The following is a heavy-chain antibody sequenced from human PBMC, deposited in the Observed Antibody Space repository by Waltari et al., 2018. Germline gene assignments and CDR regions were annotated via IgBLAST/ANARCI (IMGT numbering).Heavy chain of an antibody. V-gene: IGHV4-59*11. CDR3: ARERGTVTGHYYYYGMDV. D-gene: IGHD4-17*01. J-gene: IGHJ6*02. CDR1: GGSISSHY. Sequence: QVQLQESGPGLVKPSETLSLTCTVSGGSISSHYWSWIRPPPGKGLEWIGYIYYSGSTNYNPSLKSRVTISVDTSKNQFSLKLSAVTAADTAVYYCARERGTVTGHYYYYGMDVWGQGTTVTVSS. CDR2: IYYSGST.